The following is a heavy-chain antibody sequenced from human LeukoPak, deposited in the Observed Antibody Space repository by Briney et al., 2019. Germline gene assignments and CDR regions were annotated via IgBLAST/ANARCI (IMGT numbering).Heavy chain of an antibody. D-gene: IGHD3-10*01. CDR1: GGSTSSGNYY. J-gene: IGHJ6*02. Sequence: PSETLSLTYTVSGGSTSSGNYYWGWIRQPPGKGLEWIGGISSSGNTYYNPALKSRITISIDTSKNHFSLKLSSVTAADTAVYYCARDVGRLLWFGELLHYYYYYGMDVWGQGTTVTVSS. CDR3: ARDVGRLLWFGELLHYYYYYGMDV. CDR2: ISSSGNT. V-gene: IGHV4-39*02.